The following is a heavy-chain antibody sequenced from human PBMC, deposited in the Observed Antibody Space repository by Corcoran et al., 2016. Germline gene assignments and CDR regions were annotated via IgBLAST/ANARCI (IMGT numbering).Heavy chain of an antibody. CDR2: IRSKAYGGTT. CDR3: TRDPVGATDY. J-gene: IGHJ4*02. Sequence: EVQLVESGGGLVKPGRSLRLSCTASGFTFGDYAMSWFRQAPGKGLEWVGFIRSKAYGGTTEYAASVKGRFTISRDDSKSIAYLQMNSLKTDDTAVYYCTRDPVGATDYWGQGTLVTVSS. CDR1: GFTFGDYA. V-gene: IGHV3-49*05. D-gene: IGHD1-26*01.